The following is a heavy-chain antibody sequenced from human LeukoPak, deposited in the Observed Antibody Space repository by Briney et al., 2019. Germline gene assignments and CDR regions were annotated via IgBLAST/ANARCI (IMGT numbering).Heavy chain of an antibody. D-gene: IGHD2-15*01. Sequence: GGSLRLSCVASGFSLSGYWMYWVRQAPGKGLMYISRNNGDGSTTNYADVVKGRFTMSRDNVKNTLYLQMNSLRAEDTAVYYCARDRGRSARGYYYGMDVWGQGTAVAVSS. CDR3: ARDRGRSARGYYYGMDV. CDR1: GFSLSGYW. V-gene: IGHV3-74*01. CDR2: NNGDGSTT. J-gene: IGHJ6*02.